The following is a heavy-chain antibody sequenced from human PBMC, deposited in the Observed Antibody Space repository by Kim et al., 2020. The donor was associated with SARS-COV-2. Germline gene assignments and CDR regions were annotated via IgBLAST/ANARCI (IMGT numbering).Heavy chain of an antibody. V-gene: IGHV1-2*02. D-gene: IGHD1-26*01. Sequence: ASVKVSCKASGYTFTGYYMHWVRQAPGQGLEWMGWINPNSGGTNYAQKFQGRVTMTRDTSISTAYMELSRLRSDDTAVYYCARGLRIVGAICDLRYWGQGTLVTVSS. J-gene: IGHJ4*02. CDR2: INPNSGGT. CDR3: ARGLRIVGAICDLRY. CDR1: GYTFTGYY.